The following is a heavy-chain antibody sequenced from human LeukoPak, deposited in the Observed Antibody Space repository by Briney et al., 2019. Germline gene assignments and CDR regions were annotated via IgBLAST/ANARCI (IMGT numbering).Heavy chain of an antibody. J-gene: IGHJ4*02. V-gene: IGHV3-23*01. Sequence: GGSLRLSCAASGFTFSRYAMSWVRQAPGKGLEWVPVITGSGGGTYYADSVKGRFTISRDNSKNTLYLQMNSLRAEDTAVYYCAKDLRGYGTYYFDYWGQGTLVTVSS. D-gene: IGHD4-17*01. CDR2: ITGSGGGT. CDR3: AKDLRGYGTYYFDY. CDR1: GFTFSRYA.